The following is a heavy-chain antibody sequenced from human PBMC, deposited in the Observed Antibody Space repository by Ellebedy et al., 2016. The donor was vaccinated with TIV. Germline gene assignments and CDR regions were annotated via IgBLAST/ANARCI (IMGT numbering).Heavy chain of an antibody. CDR1: GFTFSSYV. CDR2: ISGSGDNT. CDR3: ARGEGYYDSSGSRKFDY. D-gene: IGHD3-22*01. J-gene: IGHJ4*02. V-gene: IGHV3-23*01. Sequence: GESLKISCAASGFTFSSYVMNWVRQAPGKGLEWVSVISGSGDNTYYADSVKGRFTISRDNSKNTLYLQMNSLRAEDTAVYYCARGEGYYDSSGSRKFDYWGQGTLVTVSS.